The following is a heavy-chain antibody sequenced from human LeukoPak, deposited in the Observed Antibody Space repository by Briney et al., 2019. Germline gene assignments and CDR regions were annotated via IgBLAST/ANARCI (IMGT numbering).Heavy chain of an antibody. V-gene: IGHV4-39*07. Sequence: SETLSLTCTVSGGSISSSSYYWGWIRQPPGKGLEWIGSIYHSGSTYYNPSLKSRVTISVDTSKNQFSLKLSSVTAADTAVYYCARRAGGKAGFDYWGQGTLVTVSS. CDR3: ARRAGGKAGFDY. D-gene: IGHD1-14*01. J-gene: IGHJ4*02. CDR1: GGSISSSSYY. CDR2: IYHSGST.